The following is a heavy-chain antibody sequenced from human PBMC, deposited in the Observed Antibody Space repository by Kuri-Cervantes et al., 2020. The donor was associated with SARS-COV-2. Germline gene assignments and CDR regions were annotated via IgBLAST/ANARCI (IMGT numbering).Heavy chain of an antibody. Sequence: GGSLRLSCAASGFTFSNHAFHWVRQAPGKGLEWVALKAFDERDTHYADSVKGRFTLSRDNSKNTRYLQMNSLGPEDTALYYCARERYIMVGGVILRSEFDYWGQGTLVTVSS. CDR3: ARERYIMVGGVILRSEFDY. V-gene: IGHV3-30*04. CDR2: KAFDERDT. D-gene: IGHD3-10*01. J-gene: IGHJ4*02. CDR1: GFTFSNHA.